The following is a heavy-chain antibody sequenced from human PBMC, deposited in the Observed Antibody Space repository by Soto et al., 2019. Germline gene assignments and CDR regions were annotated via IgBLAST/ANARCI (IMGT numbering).Heavy chain of an antibody. CDR3: ARSKPVAEFDP. Sequence: ASVKVSCKASGYTFTGYYMHWLRQAPGQGLEWMGWINPNSGGTNYAQKFQGWVTMTRDTSISTAYMELSRLRSDDTAVYYCARSKPVAEFDPWGQGTLVTVSS. V-gene: IGHV1-2*04. J-gene: IGHJ5*02. CDR2: INPNSGGT. CDR1: GYTFTGYY.